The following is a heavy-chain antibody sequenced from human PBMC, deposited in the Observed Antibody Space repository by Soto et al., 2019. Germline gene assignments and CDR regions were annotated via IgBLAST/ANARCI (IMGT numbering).Heavy chain of an antibody. J-gene: IGHJ4*02. CDR2: INHSGST. D-gene: IGHD3-9*01. Sequence: TLSLTCAVYGGSFSGYYWSWIRQPPGKGLEWIGEINHSGSTNYNPSLKSRVTISVDTSKNQFSLKLSSVTAADTAVYYCARTYYDILTGPTRAPYYFDYWGQGTLVTVSS. V-gene: IGHV4-34*01. CDR3: ARTYYDILTGPTRAPYYFDY. CDR1: GGSFSGYY.